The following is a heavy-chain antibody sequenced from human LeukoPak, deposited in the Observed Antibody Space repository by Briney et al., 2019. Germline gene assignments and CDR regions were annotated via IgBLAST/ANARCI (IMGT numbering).Heavy chain of an antibody. J-gene: IGHJ6*02. V-gene: IGHV3-7*01. CDR1: GFAFSNSW. CDR3: ATYINWVAGDV. CDR2: INHEGGDI. D-gene: IGHD1-1*01. Sequence: PGGSLRLSCAASGFAFSNSWMSRVRQAPGKGLEWVANINHEGGDIHYVDSVKGRFTISRDNAKDSLYLQMNSLRAEDTAVYYCATYINWVAGDVWGQGTTVTVSS.